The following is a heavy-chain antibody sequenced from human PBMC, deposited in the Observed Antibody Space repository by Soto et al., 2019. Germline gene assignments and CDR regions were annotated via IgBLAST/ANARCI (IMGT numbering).Heavy chain of an antibody. Sequence: EVQLLESGGGLVQPGGSLRLSCAGSGFNFSSFAMTWVRQAPGKGLEWVSTISGSGGSRFYAASVTGRFTLTRDNSKDTGYLQMTRLRGEDTAFYYCAKEGTAEWIHNYSPTDGWGRGTPGTVS. J-gene: IGHJ6*02. D-gene: IGHD5-18*01. CDR1: GFNFSSFA. V-gene: IGHV3-23*01. CDR2: ISGSGGSR. CDR3: AKEGTAEWIHNYSPTDG.